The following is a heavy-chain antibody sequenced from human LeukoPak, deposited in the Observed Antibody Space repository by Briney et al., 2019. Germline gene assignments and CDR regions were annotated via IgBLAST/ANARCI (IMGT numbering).Heavy chain of an antibody. D-gene: IGHD3-22*01. J-gene: IGHJ4*02. CDR1: GGSISSGTYY. CDR2: IYYSGST. CDR3: ARVSYDSSGYYLSFDY. V-gene: IGHV4-39*07. Sequence: MPSETLSLTCTVSGGSISSGTYYWGWIRQPPGKGLEWIGSIYYSGSTYCNPSLKSRVTISVDTSKNQFSLKLTSVTAADTAVYYCARVSYDSSGYYLSFDYWGQGTLVTVSS.